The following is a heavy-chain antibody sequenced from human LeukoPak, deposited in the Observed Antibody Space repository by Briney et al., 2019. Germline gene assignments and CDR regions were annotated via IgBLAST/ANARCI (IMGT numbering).Heavy chain of an antibody. J-gene: IGHJ4*02. Sequence: ASVKVSCKASGYXFTAYYFHWVRHAPGQGLEWMGWINPNSGGTKYAQKFQGRVTMTRDTSIDTTYMELSRLSSDDTAVYYCARNGRGTYDYWGQGTLVTVSS. CDR1: GYXFTAYY. CDR2: INPNSGGT. V-gene: IGHV1-2*02. D-gene: IGHD3-16*01. CDR3: ARNGRGTYDY.